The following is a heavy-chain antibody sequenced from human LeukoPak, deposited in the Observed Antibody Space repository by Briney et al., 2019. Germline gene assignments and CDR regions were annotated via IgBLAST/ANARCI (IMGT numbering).Heavy chain of an antibody. D-gene: IGHD2-2*01. Sequence: ASVKVSCKASGYTFTSYAFSWVRQAPGQGLEWMGWISAYNGNTNYAQKLQGRVTMTTDTSTSTAYMELRSLRSDDTAVYYCARARYCSSTSCPREAYYYYYYMDVWGKGTTVTVSS. CDR2: ISAYNGNT. CDR3: ARARYCSSTSCPREAYYYYYYMDV. CDR1: GYTFTSYA. V-gene: IGHV1-18*01. J-gene: IGHJ6*03.